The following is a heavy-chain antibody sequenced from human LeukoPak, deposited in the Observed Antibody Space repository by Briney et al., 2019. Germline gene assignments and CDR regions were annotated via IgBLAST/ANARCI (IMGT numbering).Heavy chain of an antibody. CDR3: ARGGEAAGLYFDY. CDR1: GFTFSNYW. CDR2: IKQDGSEK. V-gene: IGHV3-7*01. J-gene: IGHJ4*02. Sequence: GGSLRLSCAVSGFTFSNYWMNWVRQAPGRGLEWVASIKQDGSEKYYVDSVKGRFTISRDNAKNSLFLQMNSLRADDTAIYYCARGGEAAGLYFDYWGQGTLVTVSS. D-gene: IGHD6-13*01.